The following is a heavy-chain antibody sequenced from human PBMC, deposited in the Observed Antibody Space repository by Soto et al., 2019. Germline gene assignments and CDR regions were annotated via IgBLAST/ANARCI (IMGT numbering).Heavy chain of an antibody. J-gene: IGHJ4*02. CDR1: GGSFSGYY. D-gene: IGHD2-15*01. Sequence: SETLSLTCAIYGGSFSGYYWSWIRQPPGMGLEWIGEVDQSGSTNYNPSLKSRVIISGDTSKNQFSLKLNSVTAADTAVYYCARDRQRGYCTGGSCYSYFDYWGQGALVTVS. CDR3: ARDRQRGYCTGGSCYSYFDY. CDR2: VDQSGST. V-gene: IGHV4-34*01.